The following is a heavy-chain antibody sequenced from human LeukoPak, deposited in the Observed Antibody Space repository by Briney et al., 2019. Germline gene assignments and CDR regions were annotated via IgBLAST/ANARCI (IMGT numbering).Heavy chain of an antibody. Sequence: GGSLRLSCAASGFTFSSYAMHWVRQAPGKGLEWVAVISYDGSNKYYADSVKGRFTISRDISKNTLYLQMNSLRAEDTAVYYCARAIYGSGSHDYWGQGTLVTVSS. V-gene: IGHV3-30-3*01. CDR2: ISYDGSNK. J-gene: IGHJ4*02. CDR1: GFTFSSYA. CDR3: ARAIYGSGSHDY. D-gene: IGHD3-10*01.